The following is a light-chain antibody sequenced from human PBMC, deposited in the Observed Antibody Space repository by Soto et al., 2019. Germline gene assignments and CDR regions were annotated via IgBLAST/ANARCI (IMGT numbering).Light chain of an antibody. CDR3: QQYGNSPIT. CDR2: GAS. V-gene: IGKV3-20*01. J-gene: IGKJ5*01. Sequence: EIPLTQSPGTLSLSPGESATLLCRASQFVSSRSLAWYQQKPGQAPRLLIYGASNRATGIPGRFSASGSGTDFTLTITPLEPEDSAVYSCQQYGNSPITFGQGTRLDIK. CDR1: QFVSSRS.